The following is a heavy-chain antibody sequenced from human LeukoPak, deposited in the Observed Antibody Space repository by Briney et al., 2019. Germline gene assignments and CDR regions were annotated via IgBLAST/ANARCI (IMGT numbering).Heavy chain of an antibody. V-gene: IGHV3-30*02. D-gene: IGHD3-3*01. Sequence: GGSLRLSCAASGFTFSNYGMHWVRQAPGKGLEWVAFLRFDGSDKYYADSVKGRFTISRDNSKNTLYLQMNSLRAEDTAVYYCAKVNYDFWSGCSYYYYMDVWGKGTTVTVSS. CDR2: LRFDGSDK. CDR3: AKVNYDFWSGCSYYYYMDV. CDR1: GFTFSNYG. J-gene: IGHJ6*03.